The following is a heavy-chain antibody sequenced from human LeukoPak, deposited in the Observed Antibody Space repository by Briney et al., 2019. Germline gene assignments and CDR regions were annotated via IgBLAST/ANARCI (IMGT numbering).Heavy chain of an antibody. CDR1: GFTFSTYW. Sequence: GGSLRLSCAASGFTFSTYWMTWVRQAPGKGLEYVANINQGGSEKYYVDSVKGRFTISRDNAKNSLYLQMNSLRAEDTAVYYCARDGSSRSRFPIDYWGQGTLVTVSS. CDR3: ARDGSSRSRFPIDY. V-gene: IGHV3-7*01. D-gene: IGHD6-13*01. J-gene: IGHJ4*02. CDR2: INQGGSEK.